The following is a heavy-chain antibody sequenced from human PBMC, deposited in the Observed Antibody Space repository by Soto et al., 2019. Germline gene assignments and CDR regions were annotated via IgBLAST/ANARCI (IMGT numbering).Heavy chain of an antibody. D-gene: IGHD6-19*01. CDR3: ARGRGSGWYLTYYYYGMDV. J-gene: IGHJ6*02. CDR1: GYTFSGYY. CDR2: INPNSGGT. V-gene: IGHV1-2*02. Sequence: GASVKVSCKASGYTFSGYYMHWVRQAPGQGLEWMGWINPNSGGTNYGQKFQGRVTMTRDTSISTAYMELSRLRSDDTAVYYCARGRGSGWYLTYYYYGMDVWGQGTTVTVSS.